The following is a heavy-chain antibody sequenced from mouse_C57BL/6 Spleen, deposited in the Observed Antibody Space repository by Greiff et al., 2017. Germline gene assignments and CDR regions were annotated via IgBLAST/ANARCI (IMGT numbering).Heavy chain of an antibody. V-gene: IGHV1-50*01. CDR3: ARRGSSYGAMDY. Sequence: QVQLQQPGAELVKPGASVKLSCKASGYTFTSYWMQWVKQRPGQGLEWIGEIDPSDSYTNYNQKFKGKATLTVDTSSRTAYMQLSSLTSEDSAVYYCARRGSSYGAMDYWGQGTSVTVSS. D-gene: IGHD1-1*01. CDR2: IDPSDSYT. J-gene: IGHJ4*01. CDR1: GYTFTSYW.